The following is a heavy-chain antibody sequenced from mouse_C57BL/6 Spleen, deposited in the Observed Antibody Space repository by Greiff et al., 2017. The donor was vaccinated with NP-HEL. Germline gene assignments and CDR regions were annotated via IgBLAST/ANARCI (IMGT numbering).Heavy chain of an antibody. CDR1: GFTFSSYA. CDR2: ISSGGDYI. J-gene: IGHJ4*01. Sequence: EVQLVESGEGLVKPGGSLKLSCAASGFTFSSYAMSWVRQTPEKRLEWVAYISSGGDYIYYADTVKGRFTISRDNARNTLYLQMSSLKSEDTAMYYCTRGGIYYYAMDYWGQGTSVTVSS. V-gene: IGHV5-9-1*02. CDR3: TRGGIYYYAMDY.